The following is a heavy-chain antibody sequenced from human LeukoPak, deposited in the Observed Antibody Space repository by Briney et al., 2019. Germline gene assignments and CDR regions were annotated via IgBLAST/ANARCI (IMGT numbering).Heavy chain of an antibody. Sequence: GSLRLSCAASGFTFSTYNMNWVRQAPGKGLEWVSSISGSSSYIYYADSVKGRFSISRDNAKNSLYLQMNSLRAEDTAVYYCARVRRSGYYPNYYHYYMDVWGKGTTVTVSS. CDR3: ARVRRSGYYPNYYHYYMDV. D-gene: IGHD3-22*01. CDR2: ISGSSSYI. CDR1: GFTFSTYN. V-gene: IGHV3-21*01. J-gene: IGHJ6*03.